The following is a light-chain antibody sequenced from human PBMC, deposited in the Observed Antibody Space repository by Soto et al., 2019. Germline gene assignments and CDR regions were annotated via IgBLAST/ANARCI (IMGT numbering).Light chain of an antibody. CDR1: SSDVGGYNY. Sequence: QSVLAQPPSASLSPGQSITISCTGTSSDVGGYNYVSLYQQHPGKGPKLMIYEVNNRPSGVSNRFSGSKSGNTASLTISGLQAEDEAAYYCHSYTRSTTYVFGTGTKVTVL. J-gene: IGLJ1*01. CDR2: EVN. CDR3: HSYTRSTTYV. V-gene: IGLV2-14*01.